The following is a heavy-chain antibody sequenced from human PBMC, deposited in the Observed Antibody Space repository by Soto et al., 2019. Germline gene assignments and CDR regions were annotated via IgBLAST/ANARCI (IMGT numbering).Heavy chain of an antibody. D-gene: IGHD3-10*01. CDR1: GGSFSGYY. V-gene: IGHV4-34*01. CDR3: ATVGGDAFDI. CDR2: INHSGST. Sequence: SETLSLTCAVYGGSFSGYYWSWIRQPPGKGLEWIGEINHSGSTNYNPSLKSRVTISVDTSKNQFSRKLSSVTAADTAVYYCATVGGDAFDIWGQGTMVTVSS. J-gene: IGHJ3*02.